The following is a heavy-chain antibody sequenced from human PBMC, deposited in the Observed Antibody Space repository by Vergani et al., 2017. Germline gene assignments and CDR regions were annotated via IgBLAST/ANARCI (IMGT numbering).Heavy chain of an antibody. CDR3: TKGSVYYHDSAGHGYDPYTGFDL. CDR1: GFSFPGYA. D-gene: IGHD5-12*01. J-gene: IGHJ3*01. V-gene: IGHV3-9*01. CDR2: ISWNSGAV. Sequence: EVQLVESGGDLVQPGRSLRLSCTASGFSFPGYAMSWVRQAPGKGLEWVSGISWNSGAVDYADSVRGRFTISRDNAKNSLFLEMNSLRFEDTAVYFCTKGSVYYHDSAGHGYDPYTGFDLWGQGTLVTVSS.